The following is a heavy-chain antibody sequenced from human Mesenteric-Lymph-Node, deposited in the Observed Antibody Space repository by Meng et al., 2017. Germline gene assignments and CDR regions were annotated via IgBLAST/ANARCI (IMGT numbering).Heavy chain of an antibody. V-gene: IGHV3-23*01. Sequence: ASLKISCAASGFSFSDHYMDWVRQAPGKGLEWVSGISGSGVSTYYADSVKGRFTISRDNSKNTLYLQMSSLRAEDTAVYYCARGSDYYSYSGLDVWGQGTTVTVSS. CDR3: ARGSDYYSYSGLDV. CDR2: ISGSGVST. J-gene: IGHJ6*02. CDR1: GFSFSDHY. D-gene: IGHD2-15*01.